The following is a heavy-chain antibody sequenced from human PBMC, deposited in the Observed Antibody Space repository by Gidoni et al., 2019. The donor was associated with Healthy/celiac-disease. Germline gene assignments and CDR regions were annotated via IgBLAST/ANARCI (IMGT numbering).Heavy chain of an antibody. D-gene: IGHD2-8*02. V-gene: IGHV3-11*01. CDR3: ARARSAPWSHDAFDI. Sequence: QVQLVESGGGLVKPGGSLRLFCAASGFTFSDSYMSWIRQAPGKGLEWVSYISSSGSTIYYADSVKGRFTISRDNAKNSLYLQMNSLRAEDTAVYYCARARSAPWSHDAFDIWGQGTMVTVSS. J-gene: IGHJ3*02. CDR1: GFTFSDSY. CDR2: ISSSGSTI.